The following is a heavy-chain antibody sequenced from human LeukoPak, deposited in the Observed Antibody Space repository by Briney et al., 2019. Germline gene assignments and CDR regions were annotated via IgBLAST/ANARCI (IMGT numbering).Heavy chain of an antibody. Sequence: KPSETLSLTCAVYGGSFSGYYWSWIRQPPGKGLEWIGEINHSGSADYNPSLKSRLTISVDRSKNQFSLKLNSVTAADTAVYYCARGLYCSSNSCYKDYWGQGTLVTVSS. CDR1: GGSFSGYY. CDR3: ARGLYCSSNSCYKDY. J-gene: IGHJ4*02. D-gene: IGHD2-2*02. CDR2: INHSGSA. V-gene: IGHV4-34*01.